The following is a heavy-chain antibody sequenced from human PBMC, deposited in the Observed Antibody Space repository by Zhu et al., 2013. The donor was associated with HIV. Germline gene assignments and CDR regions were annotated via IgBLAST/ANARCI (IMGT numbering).Heavy chain of an antibody. D-gene: IGHD3-16*02. J-gene: IGHJ4*02. CDR3: ARDTIYDYVWGSYQSYYFDY. Sequence: QVQLQESGPGLVKPSETLSLTCTVSGGSISSYYWSWIRQPPGKGLEWIGYIYYSGSTYYNPSLKSRVTISVDTSKNQFSLKLSSVTAADTAVYYCARDTIYDYVWGSYQSYYFDYWGQGTLVTVSS. V-gene: IGHV4-59*12. CDR2: IYYSGST. CDR1: GGSISSYY.